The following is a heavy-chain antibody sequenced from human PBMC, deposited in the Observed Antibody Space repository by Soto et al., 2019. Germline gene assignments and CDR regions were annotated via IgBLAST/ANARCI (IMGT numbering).Heavy chain of an antibody. CDR3: ARDRWGSYSFDS. V-gene: IGHV1-69*01. D-gene: IGHD1-26*01. Sequence: QVQLVQSGAEVKKPGSSVKVSCKASGGVFRNYAINWVRQAPGQGVEWMGGIIPVFGTADYPQKFQGRVTITADESTTTAYMELTCVKTEDTAVYFCARDRWGSYSFDSWGQGTLVTVAS. CDR2: IIPVFGTA. CDR1: GGVFRNYA. J-gene: IGHJ5*01.